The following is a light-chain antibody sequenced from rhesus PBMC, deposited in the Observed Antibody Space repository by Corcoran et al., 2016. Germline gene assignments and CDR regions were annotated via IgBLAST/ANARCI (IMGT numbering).Light chain of an antibody. CDR2: YAS. J-gene: IGKJ3*01. V-gene: IGKV1-66*01. Sequence: DIQMTQSPSSLSASVGDRVTTTCRASQGINHYLSWYPQKPGKAQKPRNYYASSLETGVPSRFSGSGSGTDYTLTISSLQPEDIATYYCQQYNNSPFTFGPGTKLDIK. CDR3: QQYNNSPFT. CDR1: QGINHY.